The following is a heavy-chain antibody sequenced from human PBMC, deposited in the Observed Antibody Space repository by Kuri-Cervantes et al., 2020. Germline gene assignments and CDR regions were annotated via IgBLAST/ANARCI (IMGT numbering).Heavy chain of an antibody. J-gene: IGHJ3*01. D-gene: IGHD3-3*01. CDR2: INAYNGDT. V-gene: IGHV1-18*01. CDR3: ARDLGRRMTVFGVIVGNDAFDL. Sequence: ASVKVSCKASGYTFTSYGISWVRQAPGQGLEWMGWINAYNGDTNYAQNLQGRVTMTTDTSTSTAYMELSSLRFEDTAVYYCARDLGRRMTVFGVIVGNDAFDLWGQGTLVTVSS. CDR1: GYTFTSYG.